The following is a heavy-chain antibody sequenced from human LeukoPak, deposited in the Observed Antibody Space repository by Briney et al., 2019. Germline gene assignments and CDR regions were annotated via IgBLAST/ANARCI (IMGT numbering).Heavy chain of an antibody. CDR3: AKSQKDYYDSSGHFDY. Sequence: PGGSLRLSCAASGFTFSSYSMNWVRQAPGKGLEWVSSISSSSSYIYYADSVKGRFTISRDNAKNSLYLQMNSLRAEDTAVYYCAKSQKDYYDSSGHFDYWGQGTLVTVPS. J-gene: IGHJ4*02. V-gene: IGHV3-21*01. CDR2: ISSSSSYI. D-gene: IGHD3-22*01. CDR1: GFTFSSYS.